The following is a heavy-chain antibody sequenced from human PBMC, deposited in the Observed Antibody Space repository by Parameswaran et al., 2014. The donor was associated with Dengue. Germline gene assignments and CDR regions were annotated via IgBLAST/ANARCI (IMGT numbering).Heavy chain of an antibody. CDR3: AREGYSYGSFDY. Sequence: RWIRQPPGKGLEWIGYIYYSGSTNYNPSLKSRVTISVDTSKNQFSLKLSSVTAADTAVYYCAREGYSYGSFDYWGQGTLVTVSS. CDR2: IYYSGST. J-gene: IGHJ4*02. V-gene: IGHV4-59*01. D-gene: IGHD5-18*01.